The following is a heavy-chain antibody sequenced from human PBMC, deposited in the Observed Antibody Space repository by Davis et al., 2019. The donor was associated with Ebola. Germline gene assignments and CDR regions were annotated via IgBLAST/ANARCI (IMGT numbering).Heavy chain of an antibody. CDR2: IFYTGTT. CDR3: SRGHQVYDYIWGSYRSYYFDY. J-gene: IGHJ4*02. D-gene: IGHD3-16*02. V-gene: IGHV4-59*12. CDR1: GGSISGYY. Sequence: PSETLSLTCTVPGGSISGYYWSWIRQPPGKELEYIGYIFYTGTTHYNPSLKSRVTMSVDTSKNQFSLKLSSVTAADTAVFYCSRGHQVYDYIWGSYRSYYFDYWGQGTLVTVSS.